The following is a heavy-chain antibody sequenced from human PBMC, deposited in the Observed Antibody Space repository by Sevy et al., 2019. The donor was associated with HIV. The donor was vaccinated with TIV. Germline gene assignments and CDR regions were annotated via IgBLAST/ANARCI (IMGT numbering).Heavy chain of an antibody. CDR3: ARDRITMLRGVIYYYYGMDV. Sequence: GGSLRLSCAASGFTVSNNYMSWVRQAPGKGLEWVSVIYGGGNTYYADSVKGRFTISRENSKNTLYLQLNSLRAEEKALYYCARDRITMLRGVIYYYYGMDVWGQGTTVTVSS. J-gene: IGHJ6*02. CDR1: GFTVSNNY. D-gene: IGHD3-10*01. CDR2: IYGGGNT. V-gene: IGHV3-66*01.